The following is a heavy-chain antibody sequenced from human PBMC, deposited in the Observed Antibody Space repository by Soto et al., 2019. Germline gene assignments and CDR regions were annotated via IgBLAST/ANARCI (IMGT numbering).Heavy chain of an antibody. Sequence: EVQLVESGGGLVQPGGSLRLSCTASGFTFGTHWMSWVRQAPGKGLEWVANIMQDGSEKQYVDSVKGRFTISRDNAKRLLYLQMNGLRAEDTAVYYCARGHSAPDHWGQGTLVTVSS. V-gene: IGHV3-7*01. CDR2: IMQDGSEK. CDR1: GFTFGTHW. CDR3: ARGHSAPDH. J-gene: IGHJ4*02.